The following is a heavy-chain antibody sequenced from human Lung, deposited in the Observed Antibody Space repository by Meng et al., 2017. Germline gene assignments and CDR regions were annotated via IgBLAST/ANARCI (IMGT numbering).Heavy chain of an antibody. CDR1: GYNFPDYY. CDR3: ARDEDISAAGKLFGDY. V-gene: IGHV1-2*06. D-gene: IGHD6-25*01. J-gene: IGHJ4*02. CDR2: INPKSGDT. Sequence: QGQVGEVGAAVKEPGAPGKASCKPFGYNFPDYYLTWVRRAPGQGLEWMGRINPKSGDTHYAQKFQARVTMTGDTSISTAYMELSGLRSDDTAMYYCARDEDISAAGKLFGDYWGQGTLVTVSS.